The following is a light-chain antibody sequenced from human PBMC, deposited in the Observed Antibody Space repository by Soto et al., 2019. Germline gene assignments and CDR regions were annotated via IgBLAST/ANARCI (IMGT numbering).Light chain of an antibody. V-gene: IGLV2-14*01. J-gene: IGLJ2*01. CDR1: TSDFVNYNY. CDR3: SSYTGSTDVV. CDR2: EVS. Sequence: QSALTQPASLSGSPGQSVTISCSGTTSDFVNYNYVSWYQHHPGKAPQLILFEVSNRPSGVSSRFSGSKSGNTASLIISGLQAEDEAYYYCSSYTGSTDVVFGGGTQLTVL.